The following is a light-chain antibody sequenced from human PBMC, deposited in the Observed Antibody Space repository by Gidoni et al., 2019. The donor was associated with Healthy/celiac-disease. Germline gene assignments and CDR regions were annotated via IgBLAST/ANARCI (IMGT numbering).Light chain of an antibody. J-gene: IGKJ4*01. CDR2: AAS. Sequence: DIQMTQSPSSLSASVGDRVTITCRASQSISSYLNWYQQKPGTAPKLLIYAASSLPSGVPSRFSGSGSGTDFTLTISSLQPEDFATYYCQQSYSKPLTVGGGTKVE. V-gene: IGKV1-39*01. CDR3: QQSYSKPLT. CDR1: QSISSY.